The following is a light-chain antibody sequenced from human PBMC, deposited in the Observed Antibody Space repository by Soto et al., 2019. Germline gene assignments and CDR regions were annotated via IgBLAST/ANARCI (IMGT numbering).Light chain of an antibody. CDR1: DSNIGGGA. Sequence: QSVLPQPPSASGTPGQGVTISCSGSDSNIGGGAVNWYQHLPGTAPKLLIFSDNQRPSGVPDRFSGSRSGTSASLAISGLQSEDEADYYCATWDDTLSGVVFGGGTQLTVL. CDR2: SDN. CDR3: ATWDDTLSGVV. J-gene: IGLJ2*01. V-gene: IGLV1-44*01.